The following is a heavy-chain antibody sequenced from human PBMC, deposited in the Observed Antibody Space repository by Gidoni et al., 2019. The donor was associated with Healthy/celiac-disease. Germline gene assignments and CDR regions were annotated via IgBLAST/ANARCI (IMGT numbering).Heavy chain of an antibody. CDR3: ARDGGYCSGGSCYPGWFDP. CDR1: GYTFTSYA. J-gene: IGHJ5*02. CDR2: INSGHGNT. V-gene: IGHV1-3*01. D-gene: IGHD2-15*01. Sequence: QVQLVQSGAEVKKPGASVKVSCKASGYTFTSYAMHWLRQAPGQRIEWMGWINSGHGNTKYSQKFQGRVTITRDTSASTAYMELSSLRSEDTAVYYCARDGGYCSGGSCYPGWFDPWGQGTLVTVSS.